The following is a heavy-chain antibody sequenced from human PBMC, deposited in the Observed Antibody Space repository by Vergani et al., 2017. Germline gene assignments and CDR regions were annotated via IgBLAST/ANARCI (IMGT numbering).Heavy chain of an antibody. J-gene: IGHJ4*02. CDR2: ISNSGNTI. D-gene: IGHD6-19*01. CDR3: TRPQGAVAGTLLDY. V-gene: IGHV3-11*01. CDR1: GFSFSDHY. Sequence: QVQLVESGGGLVKPGGSLRLSCAASGFSFSDHYMTWIRQAPGKGLEWVSYISNSGNTIEYADSVKGRFSISRDNAKSSLFLQMDSLRAEDTAVYYCTRPQGAVAGTLLDYWGQGTLVTVSS.